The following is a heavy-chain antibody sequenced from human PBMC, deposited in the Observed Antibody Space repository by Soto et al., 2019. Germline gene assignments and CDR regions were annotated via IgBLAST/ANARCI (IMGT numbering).Heavy chain of an antibody. CDR3: ARDLYCGGDCYSVPEYFQH. V-gene: IGHV1-18*01. Sequence: ASVKVSCKASGYTFTSYGISWVRQAPGQGLEWMGWISAYNGNSNYAQKLQGRVTMTTDTSTSTAYMELRSLRSDDTAVYYCARDLYCGGDCYSVPEYFQHWAQGTLVNVSS. D-gene: IGHD2-21*01. CDR2: ISAYNGNS. J-gene: IGHJ1*01. CDR1: GYTFTSYG.